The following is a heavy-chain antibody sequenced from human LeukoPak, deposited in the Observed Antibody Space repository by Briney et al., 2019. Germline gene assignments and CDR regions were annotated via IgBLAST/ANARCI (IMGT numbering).Heavy chain of an antibody. Sequence: PSETLSLTCTVSGGSISCYYWSWLRQPPGEGLGWIGYIYYSGSTNYNPSLKSRVTISVDKSKNQFSLKLISVTAADTDVYYCARVGSGSYYWRKGSQYNWCHPWGQGTLVTVSS. D-gene: IGHD3-10*01. CDR1: GGSISCYY. V-gene: IGHV4-59*13. CDR2: IYYSGST. J-gene: IGHJ5*02. CDR3: ARVGSGSYYWRKGSQYNWCHP.